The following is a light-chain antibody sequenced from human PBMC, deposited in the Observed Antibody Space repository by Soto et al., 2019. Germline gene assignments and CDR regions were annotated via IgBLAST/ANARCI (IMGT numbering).Light chain of an antibody. CDR1: SSDVGGYNY. J-gene: IGLJ2*01. CDR2: EVS. Sequence: QSVLTQPPSASGSPGQAVTISCTGTSSDVGGYNYVSWYQQHPGKAPKLMIYEVSKRPSGVPDRFSGSKSGNTASLTVSGLQAEDEADDYCSSYAGRNNLGVFGGGTKLTVL. CDR3: SSYAGRNNLGV. V-gene: IGLV2-8*01.